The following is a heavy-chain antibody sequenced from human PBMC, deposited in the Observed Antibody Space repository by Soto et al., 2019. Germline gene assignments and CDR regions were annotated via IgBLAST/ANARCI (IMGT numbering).Heavy chain of an antibody. J-gene: IGHJ4*02. D-gene: IGHD6-13*01. CDR3: ARAAATGHPVVPDF. CDR1: GGSLSSGDYY. V-gene: IGHV4-31*03. CDR2: IYYTRVT. Sequence: PSETLSLTCKVSGGSLSSGDYYWNWIRQLPGKGLEWIGYIYYTRVTSYNPSLKSRVTMSVDTSKQQFSLKMNSVTAADTAVYFCARAAATGHPVVPDFWGQGALVTVSS.